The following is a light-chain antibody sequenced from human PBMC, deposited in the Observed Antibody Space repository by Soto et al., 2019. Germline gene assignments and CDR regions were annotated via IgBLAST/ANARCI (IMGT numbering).Light chain of an antibody. CDR1: SSNIGAGYD. CDR3: QSYDSSLSGSRV. V-gene: IGLV1-40*01. J-gene: IGLJ1*01. Sequence: QSVLTQPPSVSGAPGQRVTISCTGSSSNIGAGYDVHWYQQLPGTAPKLLIYANNNRPSGVPDRFSGSKSVTSASLATTGLQAEDEADYYCQSYDSSLSGSRVFGTGTKVTVL. CDR2: ANN.